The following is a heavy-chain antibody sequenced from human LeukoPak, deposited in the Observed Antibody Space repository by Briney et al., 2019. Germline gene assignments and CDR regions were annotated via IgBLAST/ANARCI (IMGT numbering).Heavy chain of an antibody. V-gene: IGHV3-9*03. CDR1: GFTFDDYA. CDR2: ISWNSGSI. J-gene: IGHJ4*02. D-gene: IGHD4-23*01. Sequence: PGGSLRLSCAASGFTFDDYAMHWVRQAPGKGLEWVSGISWNSGSIGYADSVKGRFTISRDNAKNSLYLQMNSLRAEDMALYYCAKGIERHDYGGNPTLSCGLDYWGQGTLVTVSS. CDR3: AKGIERHDYGGNPTLSCGLDY.